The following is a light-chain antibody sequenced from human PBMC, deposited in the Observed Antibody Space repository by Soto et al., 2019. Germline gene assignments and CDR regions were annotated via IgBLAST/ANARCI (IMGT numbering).Light chain of an antibody. CDR2: DTN. J-gene: IGLJ7*01. CDR3: LLSYPGVRAV. V-gene: IGLV7-46*01. Sequence: QAVVTQEPSLIVSPGGTVTLTCGSSTGPVTSGHYPYWFQQKPGQAPRTLIYDTNNKHSWTPARFSASLLGGKAALTLSGAQPEDEAEYCCLLSYPGVRAVFGGGTQLTVL. CDR1: TGPVTSGHY.